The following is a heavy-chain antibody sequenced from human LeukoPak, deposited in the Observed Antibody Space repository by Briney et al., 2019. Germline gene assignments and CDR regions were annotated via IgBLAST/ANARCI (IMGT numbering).Heavy chain of an antibody. Sequence: LRLSCAASGFTFSSYNMNWVRQHPGKGLEWIGYIYYSGSTYYNPSLKSRVTISVDTSKNQFSLKLSSVTAADTAVYYCARFTVSTGAFDIWGQGTMVTVSS. D-gene: IGHD4-17*01. CDR3: ARFTVSTGAFDI. CDR1: GFTFSSYN. V-gene: IGHV4-31*02. CDR2: IYYSGST. J-gene: IGHJ3*02.